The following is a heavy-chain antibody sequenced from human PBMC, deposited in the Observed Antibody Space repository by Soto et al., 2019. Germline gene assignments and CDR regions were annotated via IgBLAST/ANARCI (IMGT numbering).Heavy chain of an antibody. Sequence: SETLSLTCSVSGVSISSYFWSWIRQAPGKGLEWIGYTYHNGSTNYSPSLKSRVAISLDTSENQSSLKVNSESAAETAVYYCARIGGYHGPLDYWGQGTPVTVSS. CDR3: ARIGGYHGPLDY. V-gene: IGHV4-59*01. J-gene: IGHJ4*02. CDR2: TYHNGST. D-gene: IGHD6-25*01. CDR1: GVSISSYF.